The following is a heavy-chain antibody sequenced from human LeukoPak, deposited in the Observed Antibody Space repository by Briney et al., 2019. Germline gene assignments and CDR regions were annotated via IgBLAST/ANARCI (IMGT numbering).Heavy chain of an antibody. Sequence: PGGSLRLSCAASGFTFSTYDMNWVRQAPGKGLEWVSSISSRSTSIYYADSVKGRFTISRDNAKNSLYLQMNSLRAEDTAEYWCARDYIAYDPLDYWGQGTLVTVSS. V-gene: IGHV3-21*01. D-gene: IGHD3-3*01. J-gene: IGHJ4*02. CDR3: ARDYIAYDPLDY. CDR2: ISSRSTSI. CDR1: GFTFSTYD.